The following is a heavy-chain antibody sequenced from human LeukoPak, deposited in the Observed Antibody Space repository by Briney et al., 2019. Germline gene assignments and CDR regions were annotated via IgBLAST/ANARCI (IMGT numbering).Heavy chain of an antibody. Sequence: PSETLPLTCTVSGGSISSYYRSWIRQPPGKGPEWIGYIYYSGSTNYNPSLKSRVTISVDTSKNQFSLKLSSVTAADTAVYYCAREKDYGDYADWFDPWGQGTLVTVSS. CDR1: GGSISSYY. CDR3: AREKDYGDYADWFDP. CDR2: IYYSGST. V-gene: IGHV4-59*01. D-gene: IGHD4-17*01. J-gene: IGHJ5*02.